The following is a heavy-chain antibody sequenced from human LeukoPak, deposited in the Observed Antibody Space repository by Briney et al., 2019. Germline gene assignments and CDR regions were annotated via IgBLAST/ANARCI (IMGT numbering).Heavy chain of an antibody. J-gene: IGHJ4*02. V-gene: IGHV3-23*01. D-gene: IGHD6-19*01. CDR3: AKTTVGYSSGRYPGWPADC. CDR2: ICGSGGCT. Sequence: GGSLRLSCAASGSTVSSNYMSWVRQAPGKGLEWVSGICGSGGCTYYADSVKGRFTISRDNSKNTVYLQMNSLTADDTAVYYCAKTTVGYSSGRYPGWPADCWGQGTLVTVSS. CDR1: GSTVSSNY.